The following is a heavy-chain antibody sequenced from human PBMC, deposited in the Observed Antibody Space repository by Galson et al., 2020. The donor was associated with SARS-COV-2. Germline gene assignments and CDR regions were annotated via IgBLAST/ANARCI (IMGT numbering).Heavy chain of an antibody. CDR3: ARRYTYGLSPYCYFDL. CDR2: INHSGAT. Sequence: SETLSLTCAAAGGSMSSGGYSWTWIRQQPGKGLEWIGYINHSGATHYNPTLKSRGPISVDRSKNQLSLKLTSVTAADTAIDYCARRYTYGLSPYCYFDLRGRGSLFTVSS. J-gene: IGHJ2*01. D-gene: IGHD5-18*01. V-gene: IGHV4-30-2*01. CDR1: GGSMSSGGYS.